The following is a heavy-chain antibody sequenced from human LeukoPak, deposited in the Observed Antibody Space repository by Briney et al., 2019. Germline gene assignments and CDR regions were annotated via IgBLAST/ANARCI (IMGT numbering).Heavy chain of an antibody. CDR3: ARDWALDY. V-gene: IGHV3-7*01. D-gene: IGHD3-16*01. CDR2: IKQDGSQK. J-gene: IGHJ4*02. Sequence: GGSLRLSCAASGFTFSNYWMSWVRQAPGKGLEWVADIKQDGSQKYYVDSVKGRFTISRDNAKNSLYLQMNSLRAEDTAVYYCARDWALDYWGQGTLVTVSS. CDR1: GFTFSNYW.